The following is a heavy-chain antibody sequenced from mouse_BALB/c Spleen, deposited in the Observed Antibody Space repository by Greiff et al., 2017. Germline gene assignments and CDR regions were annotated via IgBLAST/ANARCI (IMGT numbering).Heavy chain of an antibody. CDR3: ARAGSGYDY. J-gene: IGHJ2*01. Sequence: EVKLVESGGGLVKPGGSLKLSCAASGFTFSDYYMDWVRQTPEKRLEWVATISDGGSYTYYPDSVKGRFTISRDNAKNNLYLQMSSLKSEDTAMYYCARAGSGYDYWGQGTTLTVSS. CDR2: ISDGGSYT. D-gene: IGHD3-1*01. CDR1: GFTFSDYY. V-gene: IGHV5-4*02.